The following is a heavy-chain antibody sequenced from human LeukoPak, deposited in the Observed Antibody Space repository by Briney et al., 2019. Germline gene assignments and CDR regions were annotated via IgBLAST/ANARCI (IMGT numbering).Heavy chain of an antibody. CDR3: ARDPDDYVYYEG. CDR1: GYSISSGYY. D-gene: IGHD4-17*01. CDR2: IYHSGST. Sequence: SETLSLTCAISGYSISSGYYWGWIRQPPGKGLEWIGSIYHSGSTYYNPSLKSRVTISVDTSKNQFSLKLSSVTAADTAVYYCARDPDDYVYYEGWGQGTLVTVSS. V-gene: IGHV4-38-2*02. J-gene: IGHJ4*02.